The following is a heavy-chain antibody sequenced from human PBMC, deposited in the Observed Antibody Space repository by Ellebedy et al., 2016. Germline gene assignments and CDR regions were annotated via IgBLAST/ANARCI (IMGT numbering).Heavy chain of an antibody. Sequence: SETLSLXXTVSGDSIGSGANYWSWIRRHPGKGLEWIGYIYYSGSTYYNPSLKSRVTISVDMSKNQFSLRLTSVTAADTAVYYCAKESASCSGGGCYYYYGVDVWGQGTMVTVSS. V-gene: IGHV4-31*03. D-gene: IGHD2-15*01. CDR2: IYYSGST. CDR1: GDSIGSGANY. CDR3: AKESASCSGGGCYYYYGVDV. J-gene: IGHJ6*02.